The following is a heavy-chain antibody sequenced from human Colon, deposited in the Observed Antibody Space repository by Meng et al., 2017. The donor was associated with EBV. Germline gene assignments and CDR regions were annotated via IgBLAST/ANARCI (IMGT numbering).Heavy chain of an antibody. D-gene: IGHD4-17*01. CDR3: ARRTTVNLRSFDS. CDR2: INHSGST. Sequence: HGQMQHWGAGLFKPSEPLSLSCAVSGGSFSGYYWSWIRQAPGKGLEWIGEINHSGSTKFNPSLESRVSISVDTSENQVSLKLTSVTAADTAVYYCARRTTVNLRSFDSWGQGTLVTVSS. CDR1: GGSFSGYY. V-gene: IGHV4-34*01. J-gene: IGHJ4*02.